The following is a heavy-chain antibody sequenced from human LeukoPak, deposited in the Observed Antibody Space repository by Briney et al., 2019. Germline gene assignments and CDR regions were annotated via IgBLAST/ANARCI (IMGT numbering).Heavy chain of an antibody. J-gene: IGHJ4*02. V-gene: IGHV3-21*01. D-gene: IGHD3-10*01. Sequence: GGSLRLSCVASGFIFSDYSMDWVRQAPGKGLEWVSSISSSSAYIFYSDSVKGRFTISRDNTKNSLYPQMNSLRAEDTAVYYCARDLEGSGSFYRPSYDYWGQGTLVTVSS. CDR1: GFIFSDYS. CDR2: ISSSSAYI. CDR3: ARDLEGSGSFYRPSYDY.